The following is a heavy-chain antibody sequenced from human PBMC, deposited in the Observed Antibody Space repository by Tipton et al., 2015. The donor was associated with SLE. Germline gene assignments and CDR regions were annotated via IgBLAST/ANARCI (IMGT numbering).Heavy chain of an antibody. CDR1: GGSMSNYY. CDR3: ARAEMTTEGSAFYFYVDV. Sequence: TLSLTCTVSGGSMSNYYWSWIRQPPGKGLEWIANIYYSGGTNYNPSLQSRVTISLDTSKNQFSLKLSSVTAADTAVYYCARAEMTTEGSAFYFYVDVWGKGTTVTVSS. J-gene: IGHJ6*03. D-gene: IGHD5-24*01. CDR2: IYYSGGT. V-gene: IGHV4-59*01.